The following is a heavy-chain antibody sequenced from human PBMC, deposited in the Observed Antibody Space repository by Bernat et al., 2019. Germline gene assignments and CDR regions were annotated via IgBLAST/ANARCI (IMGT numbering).Heavy chain of an antibody. CDR3: ARLPPWLARY. J-gene: IGHJ4*02. Sequence: LQLQESGPGLVKPSETLSLTCTVSGGSISSSSYYWGWIRQPPGKGLEWMGSIYYSGSTYYNPSLKRRVTISVDTSKNQFSLKLSSVTAADTAVYYCARLPPWLARYWGQGTLVTVSS. V-gene: IGHV4-39*01. CDR2: IYYSGST. D-gene: IGHD6-19*01. CDR1: GGSISSSSYY.